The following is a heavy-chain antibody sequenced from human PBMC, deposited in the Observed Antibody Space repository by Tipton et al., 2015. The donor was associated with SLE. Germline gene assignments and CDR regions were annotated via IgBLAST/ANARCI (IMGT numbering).Heavy chain of an antibody. D-gene: IGHD1-26*01. V-gene: IGHV1-69*05. Sequence: QLVQSGAGVKKPGASVKVSCKASGYTFTSYGISWVRQAPGQGLEWMGGIIPIFGTANYAQKFQGRVTITTDESTSTAYMELSSLRSEDTAVYYCARQAIVGATKGAFDIWGQGTMVTVSS. CDR2: IIPIFGTA. CDR3: ARQAIVGATKGAFDI. J-gene: IGHJ3*02. CDR1: GYTFTSYG.